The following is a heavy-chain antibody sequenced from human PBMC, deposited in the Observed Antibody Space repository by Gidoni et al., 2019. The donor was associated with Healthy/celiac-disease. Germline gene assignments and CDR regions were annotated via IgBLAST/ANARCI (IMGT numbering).Heavy chain of an antibody. Sequence: GLEWIGSIYHSGSTYYNPSLKSRVTISVDTSKNQFSLKLSSVTAADTAVYYCARDAGGDGSDAFDIWGQGTMVTVSS. CDR2: IYHSGST. CDR3: ARDAGGDGSDAFDI. V-gene: IGHV4-38-2*02. D-gene: IGHD4-17*01. J-gene: IGHJ3*02.